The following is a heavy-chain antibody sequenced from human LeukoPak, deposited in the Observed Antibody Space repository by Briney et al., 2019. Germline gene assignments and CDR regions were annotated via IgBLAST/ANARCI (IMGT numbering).Heavy chain of an antibody. V-gene: IGHV5-51*01. J-gene: IGHJ5*02. CDR3: ATSLLEGFDP. CDR1: GYSFSNYW. CDR2: IYPGDSDT. Sequence: GESLKISFKGSGYSFSNYWIGWVGLMPGKGLEWMGIIYPGDSDTRYSPSFKGQVTMSADKSISTAYLQWSSLKASDTAIYYCATSLLEGFDPWGQGTLVTVSS.